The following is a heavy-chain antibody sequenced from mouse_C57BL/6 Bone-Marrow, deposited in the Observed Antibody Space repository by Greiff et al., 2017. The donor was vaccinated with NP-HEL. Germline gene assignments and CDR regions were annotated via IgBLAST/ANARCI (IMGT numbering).Heavy chain of an antibody. CDR1: GYTFTSYW. Sequence: VQLQQSGAELVKPGASVKMSCKASGYTFTSYWITWVKQRPGQGLEWIGDIYPGSGSTNYNEKFKSKATLTVDTSSSTAYMQLSSLTSEDSAVYYCARGIYYGSSPRVWGTGTTVTVSS. D-gene: IGHD1-1*01. J-gene: IGHJ1*03. CDR2: IYPGSGST. CDR3: ARGIYYGSSPRV. V-gene: IGHV1-55*01.